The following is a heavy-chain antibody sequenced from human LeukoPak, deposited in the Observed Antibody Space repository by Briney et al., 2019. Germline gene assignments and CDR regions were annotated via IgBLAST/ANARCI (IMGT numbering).Heavy chain of an antibody. D-gene: IGHD6-13*01. CDR1: GGSTSNDY. CDR2: IYTSGST. Sequence: SETLSLTCTVSGGSTSNDYWNWIRQPAGKGLEWIGRIYTSGSTNYNPSLKGRVTMSVDTSKNQFSLKLSSVTAADAAVYYCARGFRYSSSNYWGQGTLVTVSS. J-gene: IGHJ4*02. CDR3: ARGFRYSSSNY. V-gene: IGHV4-4*07.